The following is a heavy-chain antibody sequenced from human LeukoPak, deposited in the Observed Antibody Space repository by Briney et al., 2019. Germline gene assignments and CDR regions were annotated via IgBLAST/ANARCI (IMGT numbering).Heavy chain of an antibody. CDR1: GFTFSSYS. V-gene: IGHV3-21*01. Sequence: GGPLRLSCAASGFTFSSYSMNWVRQAPGKGLEWVSSISSSSSYIYYADSVKGRFTISRDNAKNTLYLQMNSLRAEDTAVYYCARHGIVGASRTAYFYYYMDVWGKGTTVTVSS. D-gene: IGHD1-26*01. J-gene: IGHJ6*03. CDR2: ISSSSSYI. CDR3: ARHGIVGASRTAYFYYYMDV.